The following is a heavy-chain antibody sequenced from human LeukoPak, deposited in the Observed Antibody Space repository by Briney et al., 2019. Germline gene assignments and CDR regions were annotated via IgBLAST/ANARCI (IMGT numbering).Heavy chain of an antibody. D-gene: IGHD3-16*01. V-gene: IGHV3-30*07. CDR2: ISYDGNNK. CDR1: GFTFSNYA. J-gene: IGHJ4*02. CDR3: AKDWGEYFDYVWGSFASFDS. Sequence: GGSLRLSCAASGFTFSNYAMHWVRQAPGKGLQWVAAISYDGNNKYYADSVKGRFTISRDNSKSTLYLQMNSLRAEDTAVYYCAKDWGEYFDYVWGSFASFDSWGQGTLVTVSS.